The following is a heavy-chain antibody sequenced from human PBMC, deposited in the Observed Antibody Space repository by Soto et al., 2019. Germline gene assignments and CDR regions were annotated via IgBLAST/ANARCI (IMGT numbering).Heavy chain of an antibody. CDR1: GGSISSGDYY. J-gene: IGHJ4*02. CDR3: AKNLPRTGRFDY. CDR2: IYYTGST. V-gene: IGHV4-30-4*01. Sequence: SETLSLTCTVSGGSISSGDYYWSWVRQPPGKDLEYIGYIYYTGSTYYNPSLNSRLTMSVDTSKNQFSLQMTSVTAADTAVYYCAKNLPRTGRFDYWGQGALVTVSS.